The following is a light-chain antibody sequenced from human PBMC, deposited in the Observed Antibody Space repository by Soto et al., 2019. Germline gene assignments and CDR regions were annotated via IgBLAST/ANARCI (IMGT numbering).Light chain of an antibody. CDR1: QSVSSY. V-gene: IGKV3-11*01. CDR3: QQRANWPRT. J-gene: IGKJ2*01. CDR2: GAS. Sequence: EIVLTQSPATLSLSPGERATLSCRASQSVSSYLAWYQQKPGQAPRLLLRGASTRATGVSARFSASGSGTDFTLTISSLETEDFAVYYCQQRANWPRTFGQGTKVDIK.